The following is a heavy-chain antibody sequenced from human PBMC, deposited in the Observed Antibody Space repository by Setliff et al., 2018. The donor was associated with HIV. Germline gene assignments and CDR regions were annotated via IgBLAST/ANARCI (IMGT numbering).Heavy chain of an antibody. V-gene: IGHV1-18*01. Sequence: GASVKVSCKASGYTFVSHGISWVRQAPGQGLEWMGWISAYNGNTNYAQNLQGRVTMTTDTPTSTAYMELSSLRSDDTAVYYCARSRGTSQYHYYMDVWGKGTTVTVSS. J-gene: IGHJ6*03. CDR3: ARSRGTSQYHYYMDV. CDR1: GYTFVSHG. CDR2: ISAYNGNT. D-gene: IGHD4-4*01.